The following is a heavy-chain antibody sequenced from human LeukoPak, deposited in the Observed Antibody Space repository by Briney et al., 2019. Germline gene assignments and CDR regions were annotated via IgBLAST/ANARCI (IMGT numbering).Heavy chain of an antibody. CDR2: INHSGST. Sequence: SETLSLTCAVYGGSFSGYYWSWIRQPPGKGLEWIGEINHSGSTNYNPSLKSRVTISVDTSKNQFSLKLSSVTAADTAVYYCASRLDTAMVTGFDYWGQGTLVTVSS. J-gene: IGHJ4*02. CDR1: GGSFSGYY. V-gene: IGHV4-34*01. CDR3: ASRLDTAMVTGFDY. D-gene: IGHD5-18*01.